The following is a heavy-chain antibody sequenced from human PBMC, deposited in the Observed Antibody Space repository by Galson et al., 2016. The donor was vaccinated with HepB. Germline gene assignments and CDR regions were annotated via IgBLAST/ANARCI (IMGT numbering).Heavy chain of an antibody. D-gene: IGHD3-10*01. V-gene: IGHV3-23*01. Sequence: SYAMSWVRQAPGKGLEWVSSISGSVGSTYYADSVKGRFTISRDNSKNTLYLQMNSLRAEDTAVYYCATLLWFGELLYPFDYWGQGTLVTVSS. J-gene: IGHJ4*02. CDR1: SYA. CDR2: ISGSVGST. CDR3: ATLLWFGELLYPFDY.